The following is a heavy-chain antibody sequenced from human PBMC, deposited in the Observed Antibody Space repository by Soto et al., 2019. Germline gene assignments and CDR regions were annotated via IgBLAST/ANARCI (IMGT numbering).Heavy chain of an antibody. V-gene: IGHV3-30*03. CDR2: ISYDGSNK. Sequence: RRLSCAASGFTFSSYGMHWVRQAPGKGLEWVAVISYDGSNKYYADSVKGRFTISRDNSKNTLYLQMNSLRAEDTAVYYCGSSGYYYYYYGMDVWGQGTTVTVSS. J-gene: IGHJ6*02. D-gene: IGHD3-22*01. CDR1: GFTFSSYG. CDR3: GSSGYYYYYYGMDV.